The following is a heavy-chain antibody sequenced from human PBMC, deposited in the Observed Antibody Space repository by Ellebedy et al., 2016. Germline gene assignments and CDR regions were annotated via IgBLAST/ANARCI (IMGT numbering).Heavy chain of an antibody. CDR1: GFTFSSYS. J-gene: IGHJ4*02. CDR2: ISSSSSTI. D-gene: IGHD3-10*01. V-gene: IGHV3-48*02. CDR3: ARSARSNLCLGY. Sequence: GGSLRLSCAASGFTFSSYSMNWVRQAPGKGLEWVSYISSSSSTIYYADCVKGRFTISRDNAKNSLSLQMNSLRDEDTAVYYCARSARSNLCLGYWGQGTPVTVSS.